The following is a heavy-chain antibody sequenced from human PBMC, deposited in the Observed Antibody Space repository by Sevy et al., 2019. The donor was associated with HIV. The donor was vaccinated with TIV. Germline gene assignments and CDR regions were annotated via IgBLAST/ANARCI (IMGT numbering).Heavy chain of an antibody. CDR3: AIGADYGDFIGY. CDR1: GYTFTSYD. D-gene: IGHD4-17*01. CDR2: MNPNSGNT. Sequence: ASVKVSCKASGYTFTSYDINWVRHATGQGLEWMGWMNPNSGNTGYAQKFQGRVTMTRNTSISTAYMELSSLRSEDTAVYYCAIGADYGDFIGYWGQGTLVTVSS. V-gene: IGHV1-8*01. J-gene: IGHJ4*02.